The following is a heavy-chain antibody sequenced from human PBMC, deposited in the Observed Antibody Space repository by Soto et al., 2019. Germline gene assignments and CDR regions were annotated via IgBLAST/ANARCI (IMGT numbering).Heavy chain of an antibody. D-gene: IGHD1-1*01. CDR2: IYYSGST. Sequence: SETLSLTCTVSGGSISSSSYYWGWIRQPPGKGLEGIGGIYYSGSTYYNPSLKSRVTISVDTSENQFSLKLSPVTAADTAVYYCAMQLAGYYYYGMDVWGQGTTVTVSS. CDR3: AMQLAGYYYYGMDV. V-gene: IGHV4-39*01. J-gene: IGHJ6*02. CDR1: GGSISSSSYY.